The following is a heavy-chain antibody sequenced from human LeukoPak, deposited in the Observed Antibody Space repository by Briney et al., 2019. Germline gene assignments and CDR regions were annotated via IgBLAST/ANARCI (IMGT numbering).Heavy chain of an antibody. J-gene: IGHJ4*02. CDR1: GYTFSSYG. CDR3: ARAGAAAGTPFGY. V-gene: IGHV1-18*01. D-gene: IGHD6-13*01. Sequence: ASVKVSCKASGYTFSSYGISWVRQAPGQGLEWMGWITSYNGNTKYAQQLQGRVTMTTDTSTGTAYMELRSLRSDDTAVYYCARAGAAAGTPFGYWGQGTLSPSPQ. CDR2: ITSYNGNT.